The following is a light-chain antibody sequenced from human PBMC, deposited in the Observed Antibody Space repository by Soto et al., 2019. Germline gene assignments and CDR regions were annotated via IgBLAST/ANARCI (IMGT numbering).Light chain of an antibody. CDR3: LQESNYPLT. CDR2: SAS. J-gene: IGKJ4*01. V-gene: IGKV1-6*01. Sequence: IQMTQSPSSLSASVGDRVTITCRASQGVRYDVGWYQQKPGKAPKLLIYSASTLQSGVPSRFSGSGSGTDFTLTIICLQPEDFATYYCLQESNYPLTFGGGTKVEIK. CDR1: QGVRYD.